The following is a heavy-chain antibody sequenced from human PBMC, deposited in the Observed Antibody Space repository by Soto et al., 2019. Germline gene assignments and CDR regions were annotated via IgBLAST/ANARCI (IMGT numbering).Heavy chain of an antibody. CDR1: GYTFTSYG. V-gene: IGHV1-18*04. D-gene: IGHD3-22*01. J-gene: IGHJ4*02. Sequence: ASVEVSCRASGYTFTSYGISWVRQAPGQGLEWMGWISAYNGNTNYAQKLQGRVTMTTDTSTSTAYMELRSLRSDDTAVYYCARTELYYDSSGYYPFDYWGQGTLVTVSS. CDR3: ARTELYYDSSGYYPFDY. CDR2: ISAYNGNT.